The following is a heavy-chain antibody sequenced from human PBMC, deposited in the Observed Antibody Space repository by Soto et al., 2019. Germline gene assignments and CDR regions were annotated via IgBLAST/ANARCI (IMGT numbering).Heavy chain of an antibody. CDR2: IIDSGGST. J-gene: IGHJ6*02. V-gene: IGHV3-23*01. CDR1: GFTFRISV. Sequence: GGSLRLSYAASGFTFRISVMNGARQAPGKGLEWVSGIIDSGGSTYYADSVKGRFTISRDNSKSTLYLQMNSLRAEDTALYYCAKGRSYYYYYGVDVWGQGTTVTVSS. CDR3: AKGRSYYYYYGVDV.